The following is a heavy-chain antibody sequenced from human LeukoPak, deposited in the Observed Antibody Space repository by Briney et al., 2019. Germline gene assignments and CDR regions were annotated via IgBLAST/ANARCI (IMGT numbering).Heavy chain of an antibody. CDR2: IYSTGST. Sequence: SETLSLTCTVSGGSISSYYWSWIRQPAGKGLKWIGRIYSTGSTNYNTSLKSRVTMSVDTSKNQFSLRLRSVTAADTAVYYCARQIASAGTAGFDFWGQGALVTVSS. CDR1: GGSISSYY. D-gene: IGHD6-13*01. V-gene: IGHV4-4*07. J-gene: IGHJ4*02. CDR3: ARQIASAGTAGFDF.